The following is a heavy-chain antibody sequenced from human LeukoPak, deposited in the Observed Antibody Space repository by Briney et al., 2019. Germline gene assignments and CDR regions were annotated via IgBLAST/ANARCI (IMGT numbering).Heavy chain of an antibody. V-gene: IGHV4-59*08. D-gene: IGHD3-10*01. CDR3: ARGYYYGSGSYPWFDP. CDR1: GGSISSYY. Sequence: PSETLPLTCTVSGGSISSYYWSWIRQPPGKGLEWIGYIYYSGSTNYNPPLKSRVTISVDTSKNQFSLKLSSVTAADTAVYYCARGYYYGSGSYPWFDPWGQGTLVTVS. J-gene: IGHJ5*02. CDR2: IYYSGST.